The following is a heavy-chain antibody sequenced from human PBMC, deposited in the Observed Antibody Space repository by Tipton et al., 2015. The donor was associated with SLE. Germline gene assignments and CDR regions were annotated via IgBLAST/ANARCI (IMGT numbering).Heavy chain of an antibody. CDR2: INDSGST. D-gene: IGHD3-22*01. J-gene: IGHJ4*02. CDR1: GGSFSGYY. CDR3: ARGQGYYYDSSAYLDY. V-gene: IGHV4-34*01. Sequence: TLSLTCAVYGGSFSGYYWSWIRQPPGKGLEWIGEINDSGSTNYNPSLKSRVTISVDTSKNQFSLKLSSVTVADTAVYYCARGQGYYYDSSAYLDYWGQGTLVTVSS.